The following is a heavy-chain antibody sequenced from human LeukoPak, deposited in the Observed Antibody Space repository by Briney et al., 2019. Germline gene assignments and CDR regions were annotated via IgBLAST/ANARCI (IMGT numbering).Heavy chain of an antibody. J-gene: IGHJ4*02. V-gene: IGHV3-53*01. D-gene: IGHD3-22*01. CDR3: ARDASFGDSSGYRAY. Sequence: GGSLRLSCAASGFTVSSNYMSWVRQAPGKGLEWVSVIYSGGGTYYADSVKGRFTISRDNSKNTLYLQMNSLRAEDTAVYYCARDASFGDSSGYRAYWGQGTLVTVSS. CDR2: IYSGGGT. CDR1: GFTVSSNY.